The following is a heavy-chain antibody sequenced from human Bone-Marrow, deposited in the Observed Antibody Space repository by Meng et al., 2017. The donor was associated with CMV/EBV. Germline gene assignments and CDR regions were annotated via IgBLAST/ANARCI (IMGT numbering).Heavy chain of an antibody. CDR1: GYTFTSYD. Sequence: ASVKVPCKASGYTFTSYDINWVRQAAGQGLEWMGWMNPDSVNPGYAQKFQGRVTITRSTSISTVYMELSSLRSEDTAVYYCARGGGGLDHWGQGTLVTVSS. D-gene: IGHD2-15*01. V-gene: IGHV1-8*03. J-gene: IGHJ4*02. CDR2: MNPDSVNP. CDR3: ARGGGGLDH.